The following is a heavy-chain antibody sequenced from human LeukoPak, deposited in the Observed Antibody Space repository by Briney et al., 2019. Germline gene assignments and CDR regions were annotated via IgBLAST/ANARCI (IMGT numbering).Heavy chain of an antibody. V-gene: IGHV3-30*09. CDR1: RVTFSIYA. J-gene: IGHJ4*02. D-gene: IGHD3-22*01. CDR3: ARYLVRNPIVVVLTSYYFDY. CDR2: ISYDGKNE. Sequence: GGSLRRSSAVSRVTFSIYAMRGAPHAPGGGGGCVTGISYDGKNETHEDPVKRRFAISGNNSNNTMSLQMNSVRAEDTAVYYCARYLVRNPIVVVLTSYYFDYWGQGTLVTVSS.